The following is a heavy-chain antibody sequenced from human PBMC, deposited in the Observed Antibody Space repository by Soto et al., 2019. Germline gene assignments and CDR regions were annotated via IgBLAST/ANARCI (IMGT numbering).Heavy chain of an antibody. CDR1: GFTFSSYA. CDR2: ISGSGGST. CDR3: AKVKGYYYDSSGYPGY. V-gene: IGHV3-23*01. J-gene: IGHJ4*02. D-gene: IGHD3-22*01. Sequence: GGSLRLSCAASGFTFSSYAMSWVRQAPGKGLEWVSAISGSGGSTYYADSVKGRFTISRDNSKNTLYLQMNSLRAEDTAVYYCAKVKGYYYDSSGYPGYWGQGTLVTVSS.